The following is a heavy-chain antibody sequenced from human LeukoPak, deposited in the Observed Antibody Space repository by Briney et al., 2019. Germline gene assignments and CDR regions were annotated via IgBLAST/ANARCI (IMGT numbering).Heavy chain of an antibody. Sequence: GGSLRLSCAASGFTFSSYSMNWVRQAPGKGLEWVSYISSSSSSTDYADSVKGRFTISRDNAKNSLYLQMNSLRAEDTAVYYCARDRAPGYSSADYWGQGTLVTVSS. CDR3: ARDRAPGYSSADY. J-gene: IGHJ4*02. CDR1: GFTFSSYS. D-gene: IGHD5-18*01. V-gene: IGHV3-48*04. CDR2: ISSSSSST.